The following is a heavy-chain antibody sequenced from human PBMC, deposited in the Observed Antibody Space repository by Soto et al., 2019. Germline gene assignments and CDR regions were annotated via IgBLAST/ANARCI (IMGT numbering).Heavy chain of an antibody. CDR2: IYYSGST. J-gene: IGHJ4*02. CDR3: AGANPAGYVGPLAC. CDR1: GGSISSYY. Sequence: SQTLSLTCTVSGGSISSYYWTWIRQPPGKGLEWMGYIYYSGSTHYNPSLKSRVTISVDTSKNQFSLKLSSVTAADTAMYYCAGANPAGYVGPLACWGQGTLVPVSS. V-gene: IGHV4-59*01. D-gene: IGHD3-10*02.